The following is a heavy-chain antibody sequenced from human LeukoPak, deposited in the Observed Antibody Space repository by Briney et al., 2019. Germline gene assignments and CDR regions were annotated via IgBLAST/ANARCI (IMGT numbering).Heavy chain of an antibody. V-gene: IGHV3-74*01. CDR2: NSDGGGA. CDR3: ARDVPHNWFDT. CDR1: GITFGNNW. J-gene: IGHJ5*02. Sequence: GGSLRLSCAASGITFGNNWMRWVRQGPGKGLVWISRNSDGGGAIYADSVKSRFTVSRDNAKNTLYLQMNSLRGEDTAVYYCARDVPHNWFDTWGEGTLVTVSS.